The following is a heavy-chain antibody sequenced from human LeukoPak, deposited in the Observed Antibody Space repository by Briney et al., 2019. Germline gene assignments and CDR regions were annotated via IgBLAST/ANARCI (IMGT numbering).Heavy chain of an antibody. D-gene: IGHD3-22*01. CDR2: ISAYNGNT. CDR1: GYTFTSYG. J-gene: IGHJ4*02. Sequence: GASVKVSCKASGYTFTSYGISWVRQAPGQGLEWMGWISAYNGNTNYAQKLQGRVTMTTDTSTSTAYMELRSLRSDDTAVYYCARIVPYYCDSSGYYSLDYWGQGTLVTVSS. CDR3: ARIVPYYCDSSGYYSLDY. V-gene: IGHV1-18*01.